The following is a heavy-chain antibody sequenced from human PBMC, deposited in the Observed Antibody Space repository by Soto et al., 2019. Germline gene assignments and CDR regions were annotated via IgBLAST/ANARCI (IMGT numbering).Heavy chain of an antibody. CDR2: IYHSGST. J-gene: IGHJ5*02. CDR1: GGSISSGGYS. Sequence: SETLSLTCAVSGGSISSGGYSWRWIRQPPGKGLEWIGYIYHSGSTYYNPSLKSRVTISVDRSKNQFSLKLSSVTAADTAVYYCARDVVGVGGDYVWKWFDPWGQGTLVTVS. V-gene: IGHV4-30-2*01. D-gene: IGHD3-16*01. CDR3: ARDVVGVGGDYVWKWFDP.